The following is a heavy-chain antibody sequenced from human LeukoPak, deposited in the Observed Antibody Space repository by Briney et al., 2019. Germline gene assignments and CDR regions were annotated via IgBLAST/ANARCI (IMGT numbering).Heavy chain of an antibody. V-gene: IGHV3-30*02. D-gene: IGHD2-2*01. J-gene: IGHJ6*03. CDR1: GFTFSSYG. CDR3: AKDLSGVKYPYYYYYMDV. CDR2: IRYDGSNK. Sequence: GSLRLSCAASGFTFSSYGMHWVRQAPGKGLEWVASIRYDGSNKYYADSVKGRFTISRDNSKNTLYPQMNSLRAEDTAVYYCAKDLSGVKYPYYYYYMDVWGKGTTVTISS.